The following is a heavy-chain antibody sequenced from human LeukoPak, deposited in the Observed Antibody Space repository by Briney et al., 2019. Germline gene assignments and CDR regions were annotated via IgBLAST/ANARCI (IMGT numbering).Heavy chain of an antibody. V-gene: IGHV3-43*02. CDR1: GFTFDDYA. J-gene: IGHJ4*02. CDR2: ISGDGGST. D-gene: IGHD6-19*01. CDR3: AKDRVAGGIGYFDY. Sequence: QAGGSLRLSCAASGFTFDDYAMHWVRQAPGKGLEWVSLISGDGGSTHYADSVKGRFTISRDNSKNSLYLQMNSLRTEDTALYYCAKDRVAGGIGYFDYWGQGTLVTVSS.